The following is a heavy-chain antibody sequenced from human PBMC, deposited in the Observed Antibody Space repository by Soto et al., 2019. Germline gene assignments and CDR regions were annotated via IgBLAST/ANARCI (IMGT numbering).Heavy chain of an antibody. CDR2: IYYSGST. D-gene: IGHD6-6*01. CDR1: GGSISSYY. V-gene: IGHV4-59*01. J-gene: IGHJ5*02. CDR3: ARVYSSSYWFDP. Sequence: PSETLSLTCTVSGGSISSYYWSWMRQPPGKGLEWIGYIYYSGSTNYNPSLKSRVTISVDTSKNQFSLKLSSVTAADTAVYYCARVYSSSYWFDPWGQGTLVTVSS.